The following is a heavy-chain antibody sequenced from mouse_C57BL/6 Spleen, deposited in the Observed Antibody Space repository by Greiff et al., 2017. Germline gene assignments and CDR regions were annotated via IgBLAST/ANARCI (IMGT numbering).Heavy chain of an antibody. J-gene: IGHJ4*01. CDR2: IYPGDGDT. V-gene: IGHV1-80*01. Sequence: VQLQQSGAELVKPGASVKISCKASGYAFNSYWMNWVKQRPGKGLEWIGQIYPGDGDTNYNGKFKGKATLTADKSSSTAYMQLSSLTSEDSAVYFCARGDSYYAMDYWGQGTSVTVSS. CDR3: ARGDSYYAMDY. CDR1: GYAFNSYW.